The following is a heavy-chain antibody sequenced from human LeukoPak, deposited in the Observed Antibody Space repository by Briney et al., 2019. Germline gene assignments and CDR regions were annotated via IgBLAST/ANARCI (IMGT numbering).Heavy chain of an antibody. CDR3: ARSSRRGYYPYFDY. D-gene: IGHD3-22*01. Sequence: RSGGSLRLSCAASGFTFDDYGMSWVRQAPGKGLEWVSGIIWNGGSTGYADSVKGRFTISRDNAKNSLYLQMNSLRAEDTALYYCARSSRRGYYPYFDYWGQGTLVTVSS. J-gene: IGHJ4*02. V-gene: IGHV3-20*04. CDR2: IIWNGGST. CDR1: GFTFDDYG.